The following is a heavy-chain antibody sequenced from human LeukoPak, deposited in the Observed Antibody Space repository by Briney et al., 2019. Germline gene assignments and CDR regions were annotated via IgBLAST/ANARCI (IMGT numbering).Heavy chain of an antibody. J-gene: IGHJ4*02. CDR3: ARDPPLIYCSGGSCYPYY. CDR1: GYTFTSYG. D-gene: IGHD2-15*01. Sequence: ASVKVSCKASGYTFTSYGISWVRQAPGQGLEWMGWISAYNGNTNYAQKLQGRVTMTTDTSTSTAYMELRSLRPDDTAVYYCARDPPLIYCSGGSCYPYYWGQGTLVTVSS. V-gene: IGHV1-18*01. CDR2: ISAYNGNT.